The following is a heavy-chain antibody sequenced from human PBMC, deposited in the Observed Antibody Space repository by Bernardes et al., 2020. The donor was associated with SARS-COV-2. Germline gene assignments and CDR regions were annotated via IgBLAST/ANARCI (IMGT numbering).Heavy chain of an antibody. D-gene: IGHD6-19*01. CDR3: VKADYKFFWPSSGWGGHFFDN. J-gene: IGHJ4*02. Sequence: GGSLRLSCSASGFTFSSYSMHWVRQAPGKGLEFVSGISSDGDNKQYADSVEDRFTISRDNSKDTLYLQLTSLILEDTAVYYCVKADYKFFWPSSGWGGHFFDNWGQGSLLTVSS. CDR2: ISSDGDNK. CDR1: GFTFSSYS. V-gene: IGHV3-64D*06.